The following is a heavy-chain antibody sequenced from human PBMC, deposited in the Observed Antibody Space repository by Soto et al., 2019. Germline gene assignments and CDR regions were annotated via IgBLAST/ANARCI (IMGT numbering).Heavy chain of an antibody. CDR2: ISAYNGNT. CDR1: GYTFTSYG. J-gene: IGHJ4*02. V-gene: IGHV1-18*01. D-gene: IGHD2-8*01. Sequence: QVQLVQSGAEVKKPGASVKVSCKASGYTFTSYGISWVRQAPGQGLEWMGWISAYNGNTNYAQKLQGRVTMTTDTATSTGYVELRRVRSDDAFVGDGARVPGVVADYWGQATLVTVSS. CDR3: ARVPGVVADY.